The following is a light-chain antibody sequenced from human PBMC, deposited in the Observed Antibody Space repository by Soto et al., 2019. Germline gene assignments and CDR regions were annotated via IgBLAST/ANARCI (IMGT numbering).Light chain of an antibody. CDR1: QDFSNY. V-gene: IGKV1-9*01. CDR3: QQLNSFPLT. CDR2: VAS. J-gene: IGKJ4*01. Sequence: DSQMTQSASTLSACVGNRVTITCLASQDFSNYLAWYQKKPGEAPKLLIYVASTLHSGLPSRFSGSGSGTEFTLTISSLQPEDFATYYCQQLNSFPLTFGGGTKVDI.